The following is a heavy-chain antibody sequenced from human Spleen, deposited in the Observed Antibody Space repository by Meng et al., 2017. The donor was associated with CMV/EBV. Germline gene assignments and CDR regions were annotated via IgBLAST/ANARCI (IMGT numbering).Heavy chain of an antibody. CDR2: IYYSGST. CDR1: SSCY. V-gene: IGHV4-39*01. D-gene: IGHD3-3*01. CDR3: ARSGDFVFRFLEWLVLYWFDP. J-gene: IGHJ5*02. Sequence: SSCYWGWIRQPPGKGLEWIGSIYYSGSTYYNPSLKSRVTISVDTSKNQFSLKLSSVTAADTAVYYCARSGDFVFRFLEWLVLYWFDPWGQGTLVTVSS.